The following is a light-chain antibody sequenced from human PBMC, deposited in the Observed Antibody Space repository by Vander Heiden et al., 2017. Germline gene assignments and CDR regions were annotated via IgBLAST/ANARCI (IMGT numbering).Light chain of an antibody. CDR2: EVA. Sequence: QSALTQPRSVSGSPGQPVTFSCTGTSSDVGSYNSASWYQHHPGKAPKLVIYEVAERPAGVPDRFSGSKSGNMASLTISGLEAEDEGDYYCCSYTGRYSVMFGGGTKLAVL. CDR3: CSYTGRYSVM. V-gene: IGLV2-11*01. J-gene: IGLJ3*02. CDR1: SSDVGSYNS.